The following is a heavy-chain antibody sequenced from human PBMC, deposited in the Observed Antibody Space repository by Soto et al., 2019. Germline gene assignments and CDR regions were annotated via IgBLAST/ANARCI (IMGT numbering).Heavy chain of an antibody. J-gene: IGHJ4*02. CDR3: ARRGGHGVAFDY. CDR2: IYYSGTT. CDR1: GGSISSSSYY. V-gene: IGHV4-39*01. D-gene: IGHD3-16*01. Sequence: QLQLQESGPGLVKPSETLSLTCSVSGGSISSSSYYWGWIRQPPGKWLEWIGSIYYSGTTYYNPSLKSRVTISVDTSKNQFSLKLNSVTAADTAVYFCARRGGHGVAFDYWGQGTLVTVSS.